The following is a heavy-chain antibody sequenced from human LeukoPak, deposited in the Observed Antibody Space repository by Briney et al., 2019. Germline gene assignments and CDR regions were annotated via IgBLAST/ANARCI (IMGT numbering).Heavy chain of an antibody. D-gene: IGHD5-18*01. J-gene: IGHJ4*02. Sequence: ASVKVSCKASGYTFTGYYMHWVRQAPGQGLEWMGWINPNSGGTNYAQKFQGRVTMTRDTSISTAYMELSRLRSDDTAVYYCARDLNSYGSPFDYWGQGTLVTVSS. V-gene: IGHV1-2*02. CDR3: ARDLNSYGSPFDY. CDR2: INPNSGGT. CDR1: GYTFTGYY.